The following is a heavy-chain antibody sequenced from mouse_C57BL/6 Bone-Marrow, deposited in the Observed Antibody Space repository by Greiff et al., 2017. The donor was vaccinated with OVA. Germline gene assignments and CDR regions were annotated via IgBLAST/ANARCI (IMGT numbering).Heavy chain of an antibody. J-gene: IGHJ2*01. CDR1: GYAFSSSW. CDR2: IYPGDGDT. Sequence: QVQLQQSGPELVKPGASVEISCKASGYAFSSSWMNWVKQRPGQGLEWIGRIYPGDGDTNYNGKFKGKATLTADKSSSTAYMQRSGQTSEDSAVYFCARWNDWGQGTTLTVSS. V-gene: IGHV1-82*01. CDR3: ARWND.